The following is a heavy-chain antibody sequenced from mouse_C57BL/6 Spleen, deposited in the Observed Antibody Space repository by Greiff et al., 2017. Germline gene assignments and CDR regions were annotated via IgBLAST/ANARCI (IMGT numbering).Heavy chain of an antibody. CDR1: GFTFTDYY. Sequence: EVQVVESGGGLVQPGGSLSLSCAASGFTFTDYYMSWVRQPPGKALEWLGFIRNKANGYTTEYSASVKGRFTISRDNSQSILYLQMNALRAEDSATYYCARYTSYYFDYWGQGTTLTVSS. CDR2: IRNKANGYTT. CDR3: ARYTSYYFDY. V-gene: IGHV7-3*01. J-gene: IGHJ2*01.